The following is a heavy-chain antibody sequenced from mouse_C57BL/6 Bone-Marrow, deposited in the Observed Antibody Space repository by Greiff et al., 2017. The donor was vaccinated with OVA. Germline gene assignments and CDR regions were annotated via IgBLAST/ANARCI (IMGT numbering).Heavy chain of an antibody. CDR3: ARGEGQIYYYGSSYWYFDV. D-gene: IGHD1-1*01. CDR2: IWSGGST. CDR1: GFSLTSYG. J-gene: IGHJ1*03. Sequence: QVQLKESGPGLVQPSQSLSITCTVSGFSLTSYGVHWVRQSPGKGLEWLGVIWSGGSTDYNAAFISRLSISKDNSKSQVFFKMNSLQADDTAIYYCARGEGQIYYYGSSYWYFDVWGTGTTVTVSS. V-gene: IGHV2-2*01.